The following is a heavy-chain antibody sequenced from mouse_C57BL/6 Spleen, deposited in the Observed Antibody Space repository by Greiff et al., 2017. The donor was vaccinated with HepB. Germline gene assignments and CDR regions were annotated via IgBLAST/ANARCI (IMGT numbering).Heavy chain of an antibody. CDR2: IYPGDGDT. J-gene: IGHJ4*01. V-gene: IGHV1-82*01. Sequence: QVQLKQSGPELVKPGASVKISCKASAYAFSSSWMNWVKQRPGKGLEWIGRIYPGDGDTNYNGKFKGKATLTADKSSSTAYMQLSSLTSEDSAVYFCARSRGYYAMDYWGQGTSVTVSS. CDR1: AYAFSSSW. CDR3: ARSRGYYAMDY.